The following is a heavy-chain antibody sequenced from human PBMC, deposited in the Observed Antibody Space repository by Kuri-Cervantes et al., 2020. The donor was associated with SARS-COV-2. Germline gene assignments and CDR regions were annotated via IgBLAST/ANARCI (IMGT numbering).Heavy chain of an antibody. CDR1: GGSFSDYA. J-gene: IGHJ4*02. CDR3: ARGSPGY. CDR2: INHGGST. Sequence: SQTLSLTCAVYGGSFSDYAWTWIRQTPEKGLEWIGQINHGGSTSYNPSLKSRVTISVDPSKKQFSLKLTSVTVADTAVYYCARGSPGYWGQGTLVTVSS. V-gene: IGHV4-34*01.